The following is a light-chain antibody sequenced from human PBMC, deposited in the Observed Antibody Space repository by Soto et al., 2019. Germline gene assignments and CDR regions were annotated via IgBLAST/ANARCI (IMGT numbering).Light chain of an antibody. J-gene: IGKJ5*01. Sequence: EIVLTQSPATLSLSPGEIATLSSRASQSVSSHLAWFQQRPGQAPRLLIYDASNRATGIPARFSGRGSGTDFTLTISSLEPEDFAVYYCQQRSSAITFGQGTRLEIK. CDR3: QQRSSAIT. V-gene: IGKV3-11*01. CDR1: QSVSSH. CDR2: DAS.